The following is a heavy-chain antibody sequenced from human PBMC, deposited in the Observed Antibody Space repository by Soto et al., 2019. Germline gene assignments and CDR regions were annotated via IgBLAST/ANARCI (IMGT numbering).Heavy chain of an antibody. D-gene: IGHD2-21*01. CDR3: AKDLFNRYYSSGDCWDY. CDR2: IRGDGGST. Sequence: EVQLVESGGVVVQPGGSLRLSCADSGFTFDDYTMHWVRQAPGKGLEWVSLIRGDGGSTYYADSVKGRFTISRDNSKNSLYLQMNSLRTEDTALYYCAKDLFNRYYSSGDCWDYWGQGIMVTVSS. V-gene: IGHV3-43*01. CDR1: GFTFDDYT. J-gene: IGHJ4*02.